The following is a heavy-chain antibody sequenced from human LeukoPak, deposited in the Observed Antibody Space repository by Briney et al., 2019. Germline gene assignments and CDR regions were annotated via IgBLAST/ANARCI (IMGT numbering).Heavy chain of an antibody. CDR1: GFSFNSYT. Sequence: SGGSLRLSCLASGFSFNSYTMNWVREAPGKGLEWVSTISPVSSYTWYAESVKGRFTISRDNPKNSLYLQMDSLRAEDTAVYYCVRDVSRRIGTDVWGQGTTVTVSS. J-gene: IGHJ6*02. CDR3: VRDVSRRIGTDV. V-gene: IGHV3-21*01. CDR2: ISPVSSYT. D-gene: IGHD2/OR15-2a*01.